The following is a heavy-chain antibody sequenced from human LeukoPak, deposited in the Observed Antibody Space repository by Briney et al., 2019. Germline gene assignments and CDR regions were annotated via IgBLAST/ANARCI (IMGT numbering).Heavy chain of an antibody. CDR2: IWYDGSKK. D-gene: IGHD1-26*01. J-gene: IGHJ4*02. CDR1: RFTFNNHG. Sequence: GGSLRLSCAASRFTFNNHGIHWVRQAPCKGLEWVAVIWYDGSKKYYADSVKGRFTISRDNSRNTLYLQMNSLRVEDTAVYYCARDREARYFDYWGQGTLVAVSS. CDR3: ARDREARYFDY. V-gene: IGHV3-33*01.